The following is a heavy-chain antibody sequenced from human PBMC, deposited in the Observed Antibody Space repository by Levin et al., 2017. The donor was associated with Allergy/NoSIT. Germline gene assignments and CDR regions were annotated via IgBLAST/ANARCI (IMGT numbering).Heavy chain of an antibody. V-gene: IGHV3-7*01. CDR2: IKQDGSEK. CDR1: GFTFSSYW. Sequence: GGSLRLSCIDSGFTFSSYWMSWVRQAPGKGLEWVANIKQDGSEKIYVDSVKGRFTISRDNAKKSLYLQMNSLRAEDTAVYYCATYSGSSAFLSWGQGTVVIVSS. J-gene: IGHJ3*02. D-gene: IGHD5-12*01. CDR3: ATYSGSSAFLS.